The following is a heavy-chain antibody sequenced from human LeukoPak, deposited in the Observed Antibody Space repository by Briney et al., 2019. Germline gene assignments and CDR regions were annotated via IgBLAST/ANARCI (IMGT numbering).Heavy chain of an antibody. CDR2: IWYDGSNK. J-gene: IGHJ4*02. CDR3: ARAGNPIDY. D-gene: IGHD1-1*01. CDR1: GFTFSSYG. Sequence: PPGRSLRLSCAASGFTFSSYGMLWVRQAPGKGLEWVAVIWYDGSNKYYADSVQGRFTISRDNSKNTLYLQMNSLGAEDTAVYDCARAGNPIDYWGQGTLVTVSS. V-gene: IGHV3-33*01.